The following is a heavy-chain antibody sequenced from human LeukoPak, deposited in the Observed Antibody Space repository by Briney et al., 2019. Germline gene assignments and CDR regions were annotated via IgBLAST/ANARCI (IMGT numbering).Heavy chain of an antibody. CDR1: GGSMSNYY. J-gene: IGHJ4*02. V-gene: IGHV4-4*07. D-gene: IGHD4-17*01. Sequence: PSGTLSLTCTVSGGSMSNYYWNWIRQPAGKGLEWIGRVYTSGTTYSKPSLKSRVTMSVDTSKNQFSLNLTSVTAADTGMYYCAGAVTVSRFDYWGQGAVVTVSS. CDR3: AGAVTVSRFDY. CDR2: VYTSGTT.